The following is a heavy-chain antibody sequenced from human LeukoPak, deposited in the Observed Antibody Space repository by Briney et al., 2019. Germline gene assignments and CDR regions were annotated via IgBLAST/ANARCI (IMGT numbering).Heavy chain of an antibody. CDR2: MNPNSGNT. CDR1: GYTFTSYD. D-gene: IGHD3-10*01. V-gene: IGHV1-8*01. CDR3: ARGHEYYYDNWFDP. J-gene: IGHJ5*02. Sequence: ASVKVSCKASGYTFTSYDINWVRQATGQGLEWMGWMNPNSGNTGYAQKFQGRITMTRNTSISTAYMELSSLRSEDTAVYYCARGHEYYYDNWFDPWGQGTLVTVSS.